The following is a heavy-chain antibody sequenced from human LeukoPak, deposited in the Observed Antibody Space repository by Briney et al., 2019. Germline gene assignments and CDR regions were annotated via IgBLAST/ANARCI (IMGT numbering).Heavy chain of an antibody. J-gene: IGHJ5*02. CDR3: GRGAVEFDP. CDR1: GYTFTGYY. Sequence: ASVKVSCKASGYTFTGYYIHWMRQAPGQGLEWMGWMNPNRGDTSYAQKFQGRVTMTRDTPINTAYMELSGLTSDDTAVYYCGRGAVEFDPWGQGTLVTVSS. CDR2: MNPNRGDT. D-gene: IGHD2-15*01. V-gene: IGHV1-2*02.